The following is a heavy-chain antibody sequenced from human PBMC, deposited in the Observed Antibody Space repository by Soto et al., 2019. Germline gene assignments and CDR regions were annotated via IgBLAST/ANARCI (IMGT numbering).Heavy chain of an antibody. D-gene: IGHD7-27*01. CDR1: GGTFSSYA. CDR3: ARDGVPLTGEQIDYGMDV. CDR2: IIPIFGTA. J-gene: IGHJ6*02. Sequence: GASVKVSCKASGGTFSSYAISWVRQAPGQRLEWMGGIIPIFGTANYAQKFQGRVTITADESTSTAYMELSSLRSEDTAVYYCARDGVPLTGEQIDYGMDVWGQGTTVTVSS. V-gene: IGHV1-69*13.